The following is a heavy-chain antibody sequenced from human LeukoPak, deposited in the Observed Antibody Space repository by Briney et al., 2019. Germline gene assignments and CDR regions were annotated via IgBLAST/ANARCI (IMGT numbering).Heavy chain of an antibody. CDR2: IYSGGST. J-gene: IGHJ3*02. CDR1: GFTVSSNH. Sequence: GGSLRFSCAASGFTVSSNHMSWVRQAPGKGLEWVSGIYSGGSTYYADSVKGRFTISRDNSQNTLYLQMNSLRVEDTAVYYCARDRYGRNAFDIWGQGAMVTVSS. D-gene: IGHD1-1*01. CDR3: ARDRYGRNAFDI. V-gene: IGHV3-53*01.